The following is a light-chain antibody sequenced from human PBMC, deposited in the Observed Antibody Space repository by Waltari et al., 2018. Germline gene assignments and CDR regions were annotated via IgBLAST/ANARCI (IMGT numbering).Light chain of an antibody. CDR3: SSPTTSITWV. CDR1: SSDFGNYNR. V-gene: IGLV2-18*02. CDR2: DVT. Sequence: QSALTQPPSVSGSPGQSVTISCTATSSDFGNYNRVSWYQQSPGTAPKLMIYDVTNRPSGVLHRFSGSKSGNTASLTISGLQAEDEADYYCSSPTTSITWVFGGGTKLTVL. J-gene: IGLJ3*02.